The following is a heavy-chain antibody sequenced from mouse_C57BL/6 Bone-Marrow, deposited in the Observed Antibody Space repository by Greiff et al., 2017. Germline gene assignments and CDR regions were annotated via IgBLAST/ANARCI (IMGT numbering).Heavy chain of an antibody. D-gene: IGHD1-1*01. CDR3: TPITTVVYWYFDV. Sequence: VQLQQPGAELVMPGASVKLSCKASGYTFTSYWMHWVKQRPGQGLEWIGEIDPEDGDTEYAPKFQGKATMTADTSSNTAYLQLSSLTSEDTAVYYCTPITTVVYWYFDVWGTGTTVTVSS. CDR2: IDPEDGDT. V-gene: IGHV14-1*01. CDR1: GYTFTSYW. J-gene: IGHJ1*03.